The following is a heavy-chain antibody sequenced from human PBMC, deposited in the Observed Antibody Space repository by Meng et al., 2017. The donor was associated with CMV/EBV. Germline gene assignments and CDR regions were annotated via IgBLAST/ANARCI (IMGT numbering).Heavy chain of an antibody. CDR2: INPNSGGT. D-gene: IGHD3-3*01. CDR1: GYTFTGYY. V-gene: IGHV1-2*02. Sequence: ASVKVSCRASGYTFTGYYMHWVRQAPGQGLEWMGWINPNSGGTNYAQKFQGRVTMTRDTSISTAYMELSRLRSDETAVYYCAREEGTYYDFWSGQNWFDPWGQGTLVTVSS. CDR3: AREEGTYYDFWSGQNWFDP. J-gene: IGHJ5*02.